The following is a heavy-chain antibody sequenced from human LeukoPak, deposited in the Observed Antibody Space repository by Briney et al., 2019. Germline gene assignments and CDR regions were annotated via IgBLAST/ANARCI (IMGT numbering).Heavy chain of an antibody. J-gene: IGHJ4*02. V-gene: IGHV3-23*01. D-gene: IGHD1-1*01. CDR3: AKDLPYTGWSFDY. Sequence: GESLRLSCAASGFTFGNYAMSWVRQTPGKGLDWVSIISRTGDWTNYADSVQGRFTISRDNSKNTLYPQMNSLRAEDTAVYYCAKDLPYTGWSFDYWGQGTLVTVSS. CDR1: GFTFGNYA. CDR2: ISRTGDWT.